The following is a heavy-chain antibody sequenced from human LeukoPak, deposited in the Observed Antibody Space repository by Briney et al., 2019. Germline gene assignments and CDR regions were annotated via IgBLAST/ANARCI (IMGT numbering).Heavy chain of an antibody. D-gene: IGHD6-19*01. CDR2: ISTSTTTI. CDR3: AREGGHSSGWSDYYYYYMDV. Sequence: PGGSLRLSCEASGFTFSSYSMNWVRQAPGKGLEWISYISTSTTTIYYANSVKGRFTISRDNAKKSLYLQMNSLRAEDTALYYCAREGGHSSGWSDYYYYYMDVWGKGTTVTVSS. CDR1: GFTFSSYS. V-gene: IGHV3-48*01. J-gene: IGHJ6*03.